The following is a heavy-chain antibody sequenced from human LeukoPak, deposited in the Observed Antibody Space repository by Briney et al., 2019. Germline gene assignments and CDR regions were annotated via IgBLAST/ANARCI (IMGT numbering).Heavy chain of an antibody. CDR2: ISSSSSYI. D-gene: IGHD3-3*01. V-gene: IGHV3-21*01. Sequence: GGSQRLSCAASGFTFSSYSMNWVRQAPGKGLEWVSSISSSSSYIYYADSVKGRFTISRDNAKNSLYLQMNSLRAEDTAVYYCARDLHDDYGDYWGQGTLVTVSS. J-gene: IGHJ4*02. CDR1: GFTFSSYS. CDR3: ARDLHDDYGDY.